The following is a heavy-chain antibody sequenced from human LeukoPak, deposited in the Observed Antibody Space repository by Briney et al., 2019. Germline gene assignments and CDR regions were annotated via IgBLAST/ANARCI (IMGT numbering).Heavy chain of an antibody. CDR1: GYTFTTYG. D-gene: IGHD6-13*01. CDR2: ISAYNGKK. J-gene: IGHJ4*02. V-gene: IGHV1-18*01. Sequence: ALVKVSFKASGYTFTTYGISWVRQAPGQGLEWMGWISAYNGKKNYAQKLQGRVTMTTDTSTSTAYMELRSLRSDDTAVYYCARTEVYSSSWYGPLEYWGQGTLVPVPP. CDR3: ARTEVYSSSWYGPLEY.